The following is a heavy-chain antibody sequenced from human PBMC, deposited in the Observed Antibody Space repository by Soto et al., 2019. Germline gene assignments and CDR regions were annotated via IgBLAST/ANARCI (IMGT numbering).Heavy chain of an antibody. CDR2: ISGSGGST. CDR3: AKVHSSGWYACDY. CDR1: GFTFSSYA. J-gene: IGHJ4*02. V-gene: IGHV3-23*01. Sequence: EVQLLESGGGLVQPGGSLRLSCAASGFTFSSYAMSWVRQAPGKGLEWVSAISGSGGSTYYADSVKGRFTISRDNTKNTVYLQMNSLRAEDTAVYYCAKVHSSGWYACDYWGQGALVTVSS. D-gene: IGHD6-19*01.